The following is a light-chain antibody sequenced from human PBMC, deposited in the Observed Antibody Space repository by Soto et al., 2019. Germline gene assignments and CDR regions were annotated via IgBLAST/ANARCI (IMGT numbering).Light chain of an antibody. Sequence: IVLTQSPGTLSLSPGETAALSCRASRSLSDNHLAWYQQRPGQAPRLLIYGASSRATGIPDRFSGSVSGTGFTLTISRLEPEDFAIYYCQKRGNWPQFGQGTRLEIK. CDR3: QKRGNWPQ. CDR2: GAS. V-gene: IGKV3D-20*02. J-gene: IGKJ5*01. CDR1: RSLSDNH.